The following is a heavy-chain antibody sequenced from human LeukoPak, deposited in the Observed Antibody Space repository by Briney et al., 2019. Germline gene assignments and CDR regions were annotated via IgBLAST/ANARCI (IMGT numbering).Heavy chain of an antibody. V-gene: IGHV3-23*01. J-gene: IGHJ4*02. CDR3: AKGSYYYGSGSYSFDY. Sequence: PGGSLRLSCAASGFTFSRYALSWVRQAPGKGLQWVSAISGSGGNTYYADSVKGRFTISRDNSKNTLYLQINSLRAEDTAVYYCAKGSYYYGSGSYSFDYWGQGTLVTVPS. CDR1: GFTFSRYA. D-gene: IGHD3-10*01. CDR2: ISGSGGNT.